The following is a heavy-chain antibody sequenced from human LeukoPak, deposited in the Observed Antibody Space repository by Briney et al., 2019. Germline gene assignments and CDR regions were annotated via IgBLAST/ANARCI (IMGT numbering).Heavy chain of an antibody. D-gene: IGHD1-26*01. V-gene: IGHV3-72*01. CDR2: SRSKTNRYTT. CDR3: TRVWWELPFDY. J-gene: IGHJ4*02. Sequence: PGGSLRLSCAASGFTFSDHYLDWVRQAPGKGLEWVGRSRSKTNRYTTQYAASVKGRFTISRDDSKSIAYLQMNSLKTEDTAAYYCTRVWWELPFDYWGQGTLVTVSS. CDR1: GFTFSDHY.